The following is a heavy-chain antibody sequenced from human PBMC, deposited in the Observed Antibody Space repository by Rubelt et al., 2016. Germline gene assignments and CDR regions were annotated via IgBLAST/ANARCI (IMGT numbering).Heavy chain of an antibody. V-gene: IGHV4-39*07. Sequence: SGSTYYNPSLKSRVTISVDTSKNQFSLKLSSVTAADAAVYYCATLGGDYDYWGQGTLVTVSS. CDR2: SGST. D-gene: IGHD3-16*01. CDR3: ATLGGDYDY. J-gene: IGHJ4*02.